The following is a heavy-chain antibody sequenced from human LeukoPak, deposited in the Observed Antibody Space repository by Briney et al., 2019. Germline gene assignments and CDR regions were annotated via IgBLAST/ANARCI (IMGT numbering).Heavy chain of an antibody. V-gene: IGHV3-30*18. Sequence: PGGSLRLSCAASGFTFSTYGIHWVRQAPGKGLEWVAFISYNGSNKYYADSVKGRFTISRDNSKNTLYLQMNSLIPEDTAVYYCAKDHSNALLRFGEVIRKSRDGYFDYWGQGTLVTVSS. D-gene: IGHD3-10*01. CDR2: ISYNGSNK. CDR1: GFTFSTYG. J-gene: IGHJ4*02. CDR3: AKDHSNALLRFGEVIRKSRDGYFDY.